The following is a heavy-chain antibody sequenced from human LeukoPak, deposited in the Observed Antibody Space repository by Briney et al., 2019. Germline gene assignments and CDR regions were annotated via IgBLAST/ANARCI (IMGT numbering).Heavy chain of an antibody. J-gene: IGHJ6*03. CDR3: ARGIRKTKYCSSTSCHNPLYYYYYYMDV. Sequence: PGGSLRLSCAASGFTFSSYWMGWVRQAPGKGREWVANIKQDGSEKYYVDSVKGRFTISRDNAKNSLYLQMNSLRAEDTAVYYCARGIRKTKYCSSTSCHNPLYYYYYYMDVWGKGTTVTVSS. V-gene: IGHV3-7*04. D-gene: IGHD2-2*01. CDR1: GFTFSSYW. CDR2: IKQDGSEK.